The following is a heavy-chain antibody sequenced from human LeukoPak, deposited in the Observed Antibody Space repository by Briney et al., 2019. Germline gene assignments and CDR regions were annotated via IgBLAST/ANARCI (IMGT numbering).Heavy chain of an antibody. V-gene: IGHV3-23*01. CDR3: AKGTPRDGYNSGYFDY. Sequence: GGSLRLSCAAFGFTFSSYAMSWVRQAPGKGLEWVSIISDNGDYTYYADSVKGRFTISRDNSKNTLYLQMNSLRAEDTAVYYCAKGTPRDGYNSGYFDYWGQGTLVTVSS. CDR2: ISDNGDYT. D-gene: IGHD5-24*01. J-gene: IGHJ4*02. CDR1: GFTFSSYA.